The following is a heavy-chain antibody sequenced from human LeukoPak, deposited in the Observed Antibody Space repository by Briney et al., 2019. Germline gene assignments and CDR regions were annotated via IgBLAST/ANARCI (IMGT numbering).Heavy chain of an antibody. CDR3: ARASYCSGGSCYSDC. D-gene: IGHD2-15*01. V-gene: IGHV3-30-3*01. CDR1: GFTFSSYA. Sequence: QSGGSLRLSCAASGFTFSSYAMHWVRQAPGKGLEWVAVISYDGSNKYYADSVKGRFTISRDNSKNTLYLQMNSLRAEDTAVYYCARASYCSGGSCYSDCWGQGTLVTVSS. CDR2: ISYDGSNK. J-gene: IGHJ4*02.